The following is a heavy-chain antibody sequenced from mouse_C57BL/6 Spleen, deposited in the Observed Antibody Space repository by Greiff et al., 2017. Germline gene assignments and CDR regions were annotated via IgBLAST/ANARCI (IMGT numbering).Heavy chain of an antibody. Sequence: EVQLQESGPGLVKPSQSLSLTCSVTGYSITSGYYWNWIRQFPGNKLEWMGYISYDGSNNYNPSFKNRISITRDTSKNQFFLKLNSVTTEDTATYYCARDRGTTVVASYYYAMDYWGQGTSVTVSS. D-gene: IGHD1-1*01. CDR3: ARDRGTTVVASYYYAMDY. V-gene: IGHV3-6*01. CDR2: ISYDGSN. J-gene: IGHJ4*01. CDR1: GYSITSGYY.